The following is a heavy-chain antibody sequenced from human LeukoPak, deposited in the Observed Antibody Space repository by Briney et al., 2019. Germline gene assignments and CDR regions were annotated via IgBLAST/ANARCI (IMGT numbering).Heavy chain of an antibody. V-gene: IGHV4-61*01. CDR2: ISYSGST. CDR1: GGSVSRDNSY. Sequence: SETLSLTCIVSGGSVSRDNSYWRWIRQPPGKGLEWIGYISYSGSTSYNPSLKSRVTISVDTSKNQFSLKLSSVTAADTAMYYCARGAAWGQGTLVTVSS. J-gene: IGHJ5*02. CDR3: ARGAA.